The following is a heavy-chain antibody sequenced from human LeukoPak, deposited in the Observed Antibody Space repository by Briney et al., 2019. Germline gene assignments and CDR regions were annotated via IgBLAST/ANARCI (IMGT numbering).Heavy chain of an antibody. D-gene: IGHD3-9*01. CDR1: GGSISSYY. CDR2: IYYSGST. Sequence: SETLSLTCTVSGGSISSYYGSWLRQPPGKGLEWIRYIYYSGSTNYNPSLKRPVHISVDTSKNHFSLMLSSATAADTAVYYRARAPPITIFFRPALPGAFDIWGQGTMVTVSS. V-gene: IGHV4-59*01. CDR3: ARAPPITIFFRPALPGAFDI. J-gene: IGHJ3*02.